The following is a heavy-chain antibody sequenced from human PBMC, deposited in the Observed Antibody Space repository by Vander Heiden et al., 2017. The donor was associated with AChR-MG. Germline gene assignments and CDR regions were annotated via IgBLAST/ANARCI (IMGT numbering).Heavy chain of an antibody. Sequence: QITLKESGPTLVKPTQTLPLTCTFSGFSLSTSGVGVGWIRQPPGKALEWLALIYWNDDKRYSPSLKSRLTITKDTSKNQVVLTMTNMDPVDTATYYCAHRKRVVHYSYWGQGTLVTVSS. CDR3: AHRKRVVHYSY. D-gene: IGHD3-3*01. CDR1: GFSLSTSGVG. V-gene: IGHV2-5*01. J-gene: IGHJ4*02. CDR2: IYWNDDK.